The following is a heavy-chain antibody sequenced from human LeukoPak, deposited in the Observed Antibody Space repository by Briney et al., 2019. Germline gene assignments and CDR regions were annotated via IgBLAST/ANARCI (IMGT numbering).Heavy chain of an antibody. Sequence: SVKVSCKASGGTFSSYANSWVRQAPGPGLEWMGGIIPIFGTANYAQKFQGRVTITADESTSTAYMELSSLRSEDTAVYYCARTKWERRPFYYYYYMDVWGKGTTVTVSS. CDR3: ARTKWERRPFYYYYYMDV. CDR2: IIPIFGTA. CDR1: GGTFSSYA. J-gene: IGHJ6*03. V-gene: IGHV1-69*13. D-gene: IGHD1-26*01.